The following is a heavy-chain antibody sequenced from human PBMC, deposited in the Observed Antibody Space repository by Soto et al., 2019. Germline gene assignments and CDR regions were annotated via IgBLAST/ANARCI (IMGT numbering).Heavy chain of an antibody. Sequence: EVQLLESGGGLVQPGGSLRLSCAASGFAFSGYPMSWVRQTPGKGLEWVSGIDASTGRTYFADSVGGRFTISRDNSKNKHYLQMNSQSVADTAIYFCAKDDSSGSYPSSDYWGQGTLVTVSS. CDR3: AKDDSSGSYPSSDY. CDR2: IDASTGRT. J-gene: IGHJ4*02. CDR1: GFAFSGYP. V-gene: IGHV3-23*01. D-gene: IGHD6-19*01.